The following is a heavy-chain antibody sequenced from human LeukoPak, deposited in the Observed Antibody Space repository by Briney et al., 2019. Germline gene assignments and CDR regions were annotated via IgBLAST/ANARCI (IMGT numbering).Heavy chain of an antibody. V-gene: IGHV3-23*01. CDR3: AHVGGSTRIQDY. Sequence: PGGSLRLSCAASRFAFSTYAMSWVRQAPGKGLEWVSSIGDSGTNTYYAASVKGRFTISSDNSNNTLYLQMDSLRDEDPAVYYWAHVGGSTRIQDYWGQGTLVTVSS. CDR1: RFAFSTYA. D-gene: IGHD3-16*01. J-gene: IGHJ4*02. CDR2: IGDSGTNT.